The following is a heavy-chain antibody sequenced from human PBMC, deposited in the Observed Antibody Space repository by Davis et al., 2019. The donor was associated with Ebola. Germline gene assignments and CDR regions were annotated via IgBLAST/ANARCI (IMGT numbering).Heavy chain of an antibody. V-gene: IGHV3-48*03. D-gene: IGHD2-2*01. CDR1: GFTFSSYE. CDR3: VKGDIVVVPAAIPDYYYYYGMDV. J-gene: IGHJ6*02. Sequence: GESLKISCAASGFTFSSYEMNWVRQAPGKGLEWVSYISSSGSTIYYADSVKGRFTISRDNSKNTLYLQMSSLRAEDTAVYYCVKGDIVVVPAAIPDYYYYYGMDVWGQGTTVTVSS. CDR2: ISSSGSTI.